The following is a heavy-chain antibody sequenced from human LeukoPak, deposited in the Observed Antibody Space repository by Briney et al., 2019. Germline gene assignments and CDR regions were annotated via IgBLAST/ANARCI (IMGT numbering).Heavy chain of an antibody. Sequence: GGSLRLSCTVSGFTFSNYWMTWVRQAPGKGPEWVANLKQDGGKEYYVDSVKGRFTSSRDNAKNSLYLQMNSLRVEDTAVYYCVRGLGSRSGAGDYWGQGTLVTVSS. J-gene: IGHJ4*02. CDR3: VRGLGSRSGAGDY. CDR1: GFTFSNYW. D-gene: IGHD6-6*01. V-gene: IGHV3-7*01. CDR2: LKQDGGKE.